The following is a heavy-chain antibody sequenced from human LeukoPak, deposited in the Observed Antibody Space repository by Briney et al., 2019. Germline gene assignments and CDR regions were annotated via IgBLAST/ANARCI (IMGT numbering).Heavy chain of an antibody. Sequence: GGSLRLSCAVSGFTFSSYWMSWVRQAPGKGLDWVANIKPDGSEQYYVDSVRGRFTVSRDNAKNSLYLQMNSLSAEDTAVYHCARDNNAAFDIWGLGTMVTVSS. J-gene: IGHJ3*02. V-gene: IGHV3-7*04. CDR2: IKPDGSEQ. D-gene: IGHD2-2*01. CDR1: GFTFSSYW. CDR3: ARDNNAAFDI.